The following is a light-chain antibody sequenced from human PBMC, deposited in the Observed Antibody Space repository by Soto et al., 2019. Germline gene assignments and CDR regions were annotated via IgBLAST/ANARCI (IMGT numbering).Light chain of an antibody. CDR3: QQYYSTPPDT. V-gene: IGKV1D-43*01. CDR2: YAS. CDR1: QGISSY. Sequence: AIRMTQSPFSLSASVGDRVTITCWASQGISSYLAWYQQKRAKAPKLFIYYASSLQSGVPSRFSGSGSGTDYPLTISSLQPEDFATYYCQQYYSTPPDTFGGGTKVEIK. J-gene: IGKJ4*01.